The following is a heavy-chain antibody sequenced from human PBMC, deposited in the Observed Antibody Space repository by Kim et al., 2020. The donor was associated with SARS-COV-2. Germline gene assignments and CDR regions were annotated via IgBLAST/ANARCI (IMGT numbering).Heavy chain of an antibody. D-gene: IGHD6-19*01. CDR1: GFTFSSYW. CDR3: ARGPQWLVPYYYYGMDV. V-gene: IGHV3-74*01. J-gene: IGHJ6*02. CDR2: INSDGSST. Sequence: GGSLRLSCAASGFTFSSYWMHWVRQAPGKGLVWVSRINSDGSSTSYADSVKGRFTISRDNAKNTLYLQMNSLRAEDTAVYYCARGPQWLVPYYYYGMDVWGQGTTVTVSS.